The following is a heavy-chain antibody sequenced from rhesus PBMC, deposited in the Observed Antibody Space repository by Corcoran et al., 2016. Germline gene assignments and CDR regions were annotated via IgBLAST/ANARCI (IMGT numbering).Heavy chain of an antibody. CDR1: GSTFTDYY. CDR2: NKPKTGVT. V-gene: IGHV1-138*01. J-gene: IGHJ4*01. D-gene: IGHD6-25*01. Sequence: QVQLVQSGTEVQKLGSSVTVSCKASGSTFTDYYGHCVRTDPGQGLEWVGKNKPKTGVTNYAQKFQGRVIVTRDTSTSTAYMDLSSLRSEDTAVYYCTRDRYSGTWNFGYWGQGVLVIVSS. CDR3: TRDRYSGTWNFGY.